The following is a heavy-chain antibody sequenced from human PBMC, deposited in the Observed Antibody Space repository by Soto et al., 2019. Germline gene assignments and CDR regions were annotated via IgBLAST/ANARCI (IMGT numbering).Heavy chain of an antibody. D-gene: IGHD3-9*01. Sequence: VQLVESGGGVVQPGRSLRLSCAASGFTFSSYAMHWVRQAPGKGLEWVAVIWYDGSNKYYTDSVKGRFTISRDNSKNTLYLQMNSLRAEDTAVYYCATGLTGSLDYWGQGTLVTVSS. V-gene: IGHV3-33*01. CDR1: GFTFSSYA. CDR2: IWYDGSNK. J-gene: IGHJ4*02. CDR3: ATGLTGSLDY.